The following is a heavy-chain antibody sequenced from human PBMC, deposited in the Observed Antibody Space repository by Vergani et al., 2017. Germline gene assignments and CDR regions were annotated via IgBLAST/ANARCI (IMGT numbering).Heavy chain of an antibody. CDR2: IIPILGIA. J-gene: IGHJ2*01. Sequence: QVQLVQSGAEVKKPGSSVKVSCKASGGTFSSYAISWVRQAPGQGLEWMGRIIPILGIANYAQKFQGRVTITADKSTSTAYMELSSLRSEDTAVYYCARDTGYCSGGSCYNHTPYWYFDLWGRGTLVTVSS. V-gene: IGHV1-69*04. CDR1: GGTFSSYA. CDR3: ARDTGYCSGGSCYNHTPYWYFDL. D-gene: IGHD2-15*01.